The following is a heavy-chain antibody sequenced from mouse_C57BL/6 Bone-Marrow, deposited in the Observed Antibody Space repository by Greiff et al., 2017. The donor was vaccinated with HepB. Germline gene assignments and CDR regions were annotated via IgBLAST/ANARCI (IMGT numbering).Heavy chain of an antibody. CDR1: GYTFTTYP. D-gene: IGHD1-1*01. Sequence: QVQLLQSGAELVKPGASVKMSCKASGYTFTTYPIEWMKQNHGKSLEWIGNFHPYNDDTKYNEKFKGKATLTVEKSSSTVYLELSRLTSYDSAVYYWARGLYYRSSYWYFDVWGTGTTVTVSS. J-gene: IGHJ1*03. CDR2: FHPYNDDT. V-gene: IGHV1-47*01. CDR3: ARGLYYRSSYWYFDV.